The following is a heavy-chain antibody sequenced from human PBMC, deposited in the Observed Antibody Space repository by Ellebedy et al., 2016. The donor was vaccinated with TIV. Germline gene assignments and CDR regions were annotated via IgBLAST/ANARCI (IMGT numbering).Heavy chain of an antibody. Sequence: MPSETLSLTCTVSGASISSTYYYSGWIRQPPGKGLEWTVNIVYSGSTYYNPSLKSRVTVSLDTSKHQFSLKVRSVTAADTAVYYCATVPAADWFAPWGQGTLVAVSS. CDR1: GASISSTYYY. CDR3: ATVPAADWFAP. J-gene: IGHJ5*02. D-gene: IGHD2-2*01. V-gene: IGHV4-39*07. CDR2: IVYSGST.